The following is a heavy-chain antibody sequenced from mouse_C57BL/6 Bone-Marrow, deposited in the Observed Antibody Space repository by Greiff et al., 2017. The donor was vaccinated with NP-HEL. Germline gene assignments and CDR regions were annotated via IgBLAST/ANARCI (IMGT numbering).Heavy chain of an antibody. CDR1: GYSFTSYY. CDR3: ASYSNPSGYFDS. Sequence: QVQLQQSGPELVKPGASVKISCKASGYSFTSYYIHWVKQRPAQGLEWIGWIYPGSGNTKYNEKFKGKATLTADTSSSTAYMQLSSLTSEDSAVYYCASYSNPSGYFDSWGQGTTLTVSS. CDR2: IYPGSGNT. J-gene: IGHJ2*01. V-gene: IGHV1-66*01. D-gene: IGHD2-5*01.